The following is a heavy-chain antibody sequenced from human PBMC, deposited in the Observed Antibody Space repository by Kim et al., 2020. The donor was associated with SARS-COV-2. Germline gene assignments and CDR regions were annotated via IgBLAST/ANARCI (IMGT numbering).Heavy chain of an antibody. CDR3: ARYSETLDAFDI. V-gene: IGHV1-2*06. Sequence: ASVKVSCKTSGYTFTAYYMHWVRQAPGQGLECMGRINPNSGGTKYAEKFQGRVTMTRDTSISTAYMELSRLTSNDTAMYYCARYSETLDAFDIWGQGTMVAVSS. CDR2: INPNSGGT. D-gene: IGHD2-21*01. J-gene: IGHJ3*02. CDR1: GYTFTAYY.